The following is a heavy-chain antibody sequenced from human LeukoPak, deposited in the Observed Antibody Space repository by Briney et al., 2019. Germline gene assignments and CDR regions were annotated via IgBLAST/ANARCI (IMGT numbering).Heavy chain of an antibody. CDR1: GGTFSSYA. V-gene: IGHV1-69*05. CDR3: SRVDCSGGSCYRPFFDY. Sequence: SVTVSCKASGGTFSSYAISWVRQAPGQGLEWMGGIIPIFGTTNNAQTFQGRVTIITDDSTSKAYMELSSLGSAAEAAVYSSRVDCSGGSCYRPFFDYWGQGTLVTVSS. D-gene: IGHD2-15*01. CDR2: IIPIFGTT. J-gene: IGHJ4*02.